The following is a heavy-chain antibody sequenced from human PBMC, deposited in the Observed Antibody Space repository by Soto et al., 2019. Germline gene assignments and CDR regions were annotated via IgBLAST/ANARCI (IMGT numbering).Heavy chain of an antibody. J-gene: IGHJ4*01. CDR1: GYTFISYC. Sequence: ASVKVSCKASGYTFISYCITWVRQAPGRGLEWMGIISPNGGNTSYAQKLQGRVTMTRDTSTSTVYMELSSLRSEDTAVYYCARYDILTASDYWG. V-gene: IGHV1-46*01. CDR3: ARYDILTASDY. D-gene: IGHD3-9*01. CDR2: ISPNGGNT.